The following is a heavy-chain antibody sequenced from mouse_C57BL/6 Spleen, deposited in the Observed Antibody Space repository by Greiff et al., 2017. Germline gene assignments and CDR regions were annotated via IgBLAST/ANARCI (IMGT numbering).Heavy chain of an antibody. V-gene: IGHV1-15*01. D-gene: IGHD2-3*01. CDR2: IDPETGGT. Sequence: VKLQESGAELVRPGASVPLSCKASGYTFTDYEMHWVKQTPVHGLEWIGAIDPETGGTAYNQKFKGKAILTADKSSSTAYMELRSLTSEDSAVYYCTGGDDGYWENYRGQGTTLPVSS. CDR1: GYTFTDYE. J-gene: IGHJ2*01. CDR3: TGGDDGYWENY.